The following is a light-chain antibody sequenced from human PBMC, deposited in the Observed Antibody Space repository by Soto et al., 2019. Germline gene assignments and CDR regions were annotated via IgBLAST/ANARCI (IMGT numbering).Light chain of an antibody. CDR2: DNN. J-gene: IGLJ3*02. Sequence: QSVLTQPPSVSAAPGQKVTISCSGSSSNIGNNYVSWYQQLPGTAPKLLIYDNNKRSSRIPDRFSGSKSGTSATLDITGLQTGDEADYYCGTWDDSLRGGVFGGGTKLTVL. V-gene: IGLV1-51*01. CDR3: GTWDDSLRGGV. CDR1: SSNIGNNY.